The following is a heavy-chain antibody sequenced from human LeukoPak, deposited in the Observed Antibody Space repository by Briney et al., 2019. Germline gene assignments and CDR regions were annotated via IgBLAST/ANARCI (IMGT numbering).Heavy chain of an antibody. J-gene: IGHJ4*02. CDR2: ISGSGGST. D-gene: IGHD6-19*01. Sequence: PGGSLRFSCAASGFTFSTYAMSWVRQAPGKGLERVSDISGSGGSTYYADSVKGRFTISRDNSKNTLYLQMNSLRAEDTAVYYCARASGWTHYFDYWGQGTLVTVSS. V-gene: IGHV3-23*01. CDR3: ARASGWTHYFDY. CDR1: GFTFSTYA.